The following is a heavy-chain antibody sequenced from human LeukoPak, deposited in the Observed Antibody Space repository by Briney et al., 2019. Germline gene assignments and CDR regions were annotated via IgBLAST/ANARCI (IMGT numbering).Heavy chain of an antibody. CDR3: ARDFGYCSGGSCYSVYYYGMDV. J-gene: IGHJ6*02. V-gene: IGHV1-3*01. Sequence: ASVKVSCKASGYTFTSYAMHWVRQAPGQRLEWMGWINAGNGNTKYSQKFQGRVTITRDTSASTAYMELSSLRSEDTAVYYCARDFGYCSGGSCYSVYYYGMDVWGQGTTVTVSS. D-gene: IGHD2-15*01. CDR2: INAGNGNT. CDR1: GYTFTSYA.